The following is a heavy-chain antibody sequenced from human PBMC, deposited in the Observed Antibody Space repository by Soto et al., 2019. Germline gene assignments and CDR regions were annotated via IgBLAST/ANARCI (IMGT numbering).Heavy chain of an antibody. J-gene: IGHJ3*02. CDR3: ARDVLMVYAIDGAFDI. Sequence: QVQLQESGPGLVKPSETLSLTCTVSGGSISSYYWSWIRQPPGKGLEWIGYIYYSGSTNYNPSLKSRVTISVDTSKNQFSLKLSSVTAADTAVYYCARDVLMVYAIDGAFDIWGQGTMVTVSS. D-gene: IGHD2-8*01. CDR2: IYYSGST. CDR1: GGSISSYY. V-gene: IGHV4-59*01.